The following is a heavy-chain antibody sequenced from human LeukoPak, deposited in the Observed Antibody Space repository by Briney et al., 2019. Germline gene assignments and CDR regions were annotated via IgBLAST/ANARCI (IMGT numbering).Heavy chain of an antibody. V-gene: IGHV3-7*01. D-gene: IGHD3-10*01. Sequence: GGSLTLSCAASGFTFDNYAMSWVRPTPGKGLEWVANIKQDGSQKYYVDSVKGRFTVSRDNAKNSLYLQMNSLRAEDTAVYSCARGGHYDWFDLWGQGTLVTVSS. CDR1: GFTFDNYA. J-gene: IGHJ5*02. CDR2: IKQDGSQK. CDR3: ARGGHYDWFDL.